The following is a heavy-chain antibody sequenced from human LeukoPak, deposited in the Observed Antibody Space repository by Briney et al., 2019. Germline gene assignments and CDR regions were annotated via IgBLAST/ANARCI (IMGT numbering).Heavy chain of an antibody. CDR1: GFTFSSHG. CDR3: ASARGWRLSYSSSWYYGAFDI. D-gene: IGHD6-13*01. V-gene: IGHV3-23*01. Sequence: GGSLRLSCAASGFTFSSHGMNWVRHAPGKGLEWVSAITGSGATTYYADSVKGRFTISRDNSKNTLYLQMNSLRAEDTAVYYCASARGWRLSYSSSWYYGAFDIWGQGTMVTVSS. CDR2: ITGSGATT. J-gene: IGHJ3*02.